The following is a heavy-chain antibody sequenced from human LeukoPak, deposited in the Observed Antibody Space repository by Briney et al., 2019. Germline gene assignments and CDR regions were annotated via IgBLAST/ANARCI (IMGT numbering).Heavy chain of an antibody. CDR2: ILPILDTP. Sequence: SVKVSCKASGAPFSDYAVSWVRQAPGQGLAWIGGILPILDTPNYAQKFRGRVTITADESMGTAYMELSSPRSDDTAMYYCARSVITGSYPFDYWGQGPLVIVSS. J-gene: IGHJ4*02. D-gene: IGHD1-26*01. V-gene: IGHV1-69*13. CDR1: GAPFSDYA. CDR3: ARSVITGSYPFDY.